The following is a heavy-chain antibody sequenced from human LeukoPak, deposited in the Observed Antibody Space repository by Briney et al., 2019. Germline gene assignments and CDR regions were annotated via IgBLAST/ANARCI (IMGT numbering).Heavy chain of an antibody. V-gene: IGHV1-46*01. Sequence: ASVKVSCEASGYTFTSYYMHWVRQAPGQGLEWMGIINPSGGSTSYAQKFQGRVTMTRDMSTSTVYMELSSLRSEDTAVYYCARVSGQGPDAFDIWGQGTMVTVSS. CDR3: ARVSGQGPDAFDI. CDR2: INPSGGST. CDR1: GYTFTSYY. J-gene: IGHJ3*02. D-gene: IGHD5-12*01.